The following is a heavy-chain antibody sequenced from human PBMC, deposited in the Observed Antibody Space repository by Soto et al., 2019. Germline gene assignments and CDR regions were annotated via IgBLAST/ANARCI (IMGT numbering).Heavy chain of an antibody. CDR2: IYHSGST. V-gene: IGHV4-30-2*01. D-gene: IGHD2-15*01. CDR3: ARGLRINWSDP. Sequence: SETLSLTCAVSGGSISSGGYSWSWIRQPPGKGLEWIGYIYHSGSTYYNPSLKSRVTISVDRSKNQFSLKLSSVTAADTAVYYCARGLRINWSDPWGQGTLVTVSS. J-gene: IGHJ5*02. CDR1: GGSISSGGYS.